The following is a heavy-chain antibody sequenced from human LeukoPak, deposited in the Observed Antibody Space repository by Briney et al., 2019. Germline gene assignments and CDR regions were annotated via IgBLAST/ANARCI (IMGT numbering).Heavy chain of an antibody. CDR2: IKQDGSEK. D-gene: IGHD3-22*01. Sequence: GGSLRLSXAASGFTFSSYWMSWVRQAPGKGLKWVANIKQDGSEKYYVDSVKGRFTISRDNAKNSLYLQMNSLRAEDTAVYYCARDPDSSGYDYWGQGTLVTVSS. CDR1: GFTFSSYW. CDR3: ARDPDSSGYDY. V-gene: IGHV3-7*01. J-gene: IGHJ4*02.